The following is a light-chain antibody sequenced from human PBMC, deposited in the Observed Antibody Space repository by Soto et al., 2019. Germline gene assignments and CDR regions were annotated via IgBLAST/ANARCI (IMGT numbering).Light chain of an antibody. Sequence: QSALTQPPSASGSPGQSVTSSCTGPSGDVGGYNYVSWYQQHPGKAPKLMIFEVSERPSGVPDRFPASKSGNTASLTVSGLQAEDEADYYCSSYAGSNNYVFGTGTKVTVL. J-gene: IGLJ1*01. CDR1: SGDVGGYNY. V-gene: IGLV2-8*01. CDR3: SSYAGSNNYV. CDR2: EVS.